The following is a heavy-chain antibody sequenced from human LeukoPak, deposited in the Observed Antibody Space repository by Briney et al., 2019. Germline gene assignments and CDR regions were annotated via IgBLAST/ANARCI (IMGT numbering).Heavy chain of an antibody. CDR2: INHSGST. Sequence: PSETLSLTCAVYGGSFSGYYWSWIRQPPGKGLEWIGEINHSGSTNYNPCLKSRVTISVDTSKNQFSLKVSSLTAAETAVYYCATTDDYTSGGYDYWGQGTLVTVSS. D-gene: IGHD6-19*01. V-gene: IGHV4-34*01. CDR3: ATTDDYTSGGYDY. J-gene: IGHJ4*02. CDR1: GGSFSGYY.